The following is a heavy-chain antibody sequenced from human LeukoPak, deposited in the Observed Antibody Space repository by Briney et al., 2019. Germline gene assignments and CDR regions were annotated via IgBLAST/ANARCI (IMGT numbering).Heavy chain of an antibody. CDR2: IYYSGST. CDR3: ARDYQGGYGDKTVDY. J-gene: IGHJ4*02. D-gene: IGHD5-18*01. V-gene: IGHV4-38-2*02. CDR1: GFTFSDNY. Sequence: GSLRLSCAASGFTFSDNYMSWIRQPPGKGLEWIGSIYYSGSTYYNPSLKSRVTISVDTSKNQFSLKLSSVTAADTAVYYCARDYQGGYGDKTVDYWGQGTLVTVFS.